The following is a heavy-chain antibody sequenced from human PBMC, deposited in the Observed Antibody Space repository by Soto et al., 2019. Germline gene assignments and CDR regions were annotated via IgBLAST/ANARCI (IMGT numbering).Heavy chain of an antibody. J-gene: IGHJ5*02. V-gene: IGHV4-31*03. CDR2: IYHSGTT. Sequence: QVRLQESGPGLVKPSQTLSLTCIVSGASISTGGYYWSWIRQHPGKGLELIGYIYHSGTTYYNPSRVLRLSISAVSSKTLLSLTLPSVTAADPAIYYCARAPAPCWFDPWGQGPLVTFSS. CDR1: GASISTGGYY. CDR3: ARAPAPCWFDP.